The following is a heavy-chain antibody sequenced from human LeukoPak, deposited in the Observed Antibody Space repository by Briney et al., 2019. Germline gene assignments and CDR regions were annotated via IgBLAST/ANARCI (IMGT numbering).Heavy chain of an antibody. CDR1: GFTFSSYA. D-gene: IGHD5-24*01. CDR3: AKSLGVGGYTRYKGFDQ. J-gene: IGHJ4*02. Sequence: GGSLRLSCAASGFTFSSYAMNWVRQARGKGLEWVSSISNSDGSTYSADFVKGRFTISRDNSKNTLHLQMNNLRAEDTAVYYCAKSLGVGGYTRYKGFDQWGQGTLVTVSS. CDR2: ISNSDGST. V-gene: IGHV3-23*01.